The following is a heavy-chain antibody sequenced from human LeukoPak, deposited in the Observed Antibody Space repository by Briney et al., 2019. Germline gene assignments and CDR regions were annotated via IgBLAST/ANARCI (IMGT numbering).Heavy chain of an antibody. D-gene: IGHD3-3*01. J-gene: IGHJ5*02. CDR1: GGSISSSSYY. CDR3: ARSHSIFGVSMVTNWFDP. Sequence: SETLSLTCTVSGGSISSSSYYWGWIRQPPGKGLEWIGSIYYSGSTYYNPSLKSRVTISVDTSKNQFSLKLSSVTAADTAVYYCARSHSIFGVSMVTNWFDPWGQGTLVTVSS. CDR2: IYYSGST. V-gene: IGHV4-39*01.